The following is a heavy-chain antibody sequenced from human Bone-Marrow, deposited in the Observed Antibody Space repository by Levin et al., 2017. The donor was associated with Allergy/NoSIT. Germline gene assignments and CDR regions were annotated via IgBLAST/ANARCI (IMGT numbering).Heavy chain of an antibody. D-gene: IGHD2-2*01. CDR3: ARQAVPAAMNGFDS. CDR1: GASISSFY. Sequence: SETLSLTCTVSGASISSFYWSWIRRPPGKGLEWIGYIYYSGSTNYSPSLKSRVSMSADMSRNQVYLTMSSVTAADTAVYYCARQAVPAAMNGFDSWGQGTLVTVSS. V-gene: IGHV4-59*08. J-gene: IGHJ5*01. CDR2: IYYSGST.